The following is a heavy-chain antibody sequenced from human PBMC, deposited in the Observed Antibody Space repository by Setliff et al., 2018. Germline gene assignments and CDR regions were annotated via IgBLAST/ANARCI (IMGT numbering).Heavy chain of an antibody. V-gene: IGHV1-2*02. J-gene: IGHJ6*02. CDR1: GYTFTAYY. CDR3: ARDFFYGSGSQAAGGMDV. D-gene: IGHD3-10*01. Sequence: ASVKVSRKASGYTFTAYYMHWVRQAPGQGLEWMGWINPNSGDTNYAQNFQGRVTMTRDTSISTAYMELSRLRSDDTAVYHCARDFFYGSGSQAAGGMDVWGQGTTVTAP. CDR2: INPNSGDT.